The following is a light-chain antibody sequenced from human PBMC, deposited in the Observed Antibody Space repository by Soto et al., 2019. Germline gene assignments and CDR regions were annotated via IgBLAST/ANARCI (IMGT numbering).Light chain of an antibody. Sequence: DIPMTQSPSSLSASVGDTVTITCRASQGISNSLACYQQKPGKVPDLLIYAASTLQSGVPSRFIGSGSGTDFTLTSSSLQPEDVATYYCQEYHRPPFTFGPGTKVDIK. CDR2: AAS. CDR1: QGISNS. V-gene: IGKV1-27*01. J-gene: IGKJ3*01. CDR3: QEYHRPPFT.